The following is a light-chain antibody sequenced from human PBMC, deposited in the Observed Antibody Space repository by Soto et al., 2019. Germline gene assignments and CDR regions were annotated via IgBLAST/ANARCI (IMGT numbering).Light chain of an antibody. V-gene: IGKV1-5*03. CDR1: QSISNW. CDR3: QQYNGYRWT. Sequence: DIQMTQSPSTLSASVGDRVTITCRASQSISNWLAWCQQKPGKAPKILIYKTSSLESGVPSRFSGSGSGTEFTLTISSLQPDDFATYYCQQYNGYRWTFGQGTKVDIK. CDR2: KTS. J-gene: IGKJ1*01.